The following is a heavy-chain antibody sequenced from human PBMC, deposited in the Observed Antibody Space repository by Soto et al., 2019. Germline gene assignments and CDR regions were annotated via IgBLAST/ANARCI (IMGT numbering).Heavy chain of an antibody. Sequence: ASVKVSCKASGYTFTRYGINWVRQATGQGLEWMGWMNPNSGNTGYAQKFQGRVTMTRNTSISTAYMELSSLRSEDTAVYYCARALPTRIPAVMAALSWGQGTVVTV. CDR3: ARALPTRIPAVMAALS. D-gene: IGHD2-2*01. CDR2: MNPNSGNT. CDR1: GYTFTRYG. J-gene: IGHJ5*02. V-gene: IGHV1-8*01.